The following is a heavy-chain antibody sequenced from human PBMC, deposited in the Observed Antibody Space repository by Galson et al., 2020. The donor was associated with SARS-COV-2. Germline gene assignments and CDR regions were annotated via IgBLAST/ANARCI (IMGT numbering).Heavy chain of an antibody. V-gene: IGHV1-2*06. Sequence: ASVKVSCKASGYTFTAYYIHWVRQAPGQGLEWMGRINPNSGYTKYAQKFQGRVTVTSDTSISTSYMELSRLTSDDTAVYYCAIGVETNYSGSGKRMDVWGEGTTVTISS. J-gene: IGHJ6*04. D-gene: IGHD3-10*01. CDR2: INPNSGYT. CDR1: GYTFTAYY. CDR3: AIGVETNYSGSGKRMDV.